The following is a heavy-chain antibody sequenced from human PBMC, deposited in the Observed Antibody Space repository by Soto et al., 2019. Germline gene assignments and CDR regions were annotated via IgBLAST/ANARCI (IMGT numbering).Heavy chain of an antibody. CDR1: GFTFSSYA. CDR2: ISGSGGST. Sequence: GGSLRLSCAASGFTFSSYAMSWVRQAPGKGLEWVSAISGSGGSTYYADSVKGRFTISRYNSKNTLYLKMNSLRAQDTAVYYCAKDLLRFLEWFAFDYWGQGTLVTVSS. D-gene: IGHD3-3*01. CDR3: AKDLLRFLEWFAFDY. V-gene: IGHV3-23*01. J-gene: IGHJ4*02.